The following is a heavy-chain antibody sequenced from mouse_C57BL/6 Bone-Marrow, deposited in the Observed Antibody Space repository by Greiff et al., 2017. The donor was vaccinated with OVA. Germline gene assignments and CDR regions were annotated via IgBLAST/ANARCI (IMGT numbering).Heavy chain of an antibody. Sequence: QVQLQQSGAELAKPGASVKLSCKASGYTFTSYWMHWVKQRPGQGLEWIGYINPSSGYTKYHQKFKDKATLTADKSSSTAYMQLRSLTDEDSAVYYCARGGNYDYDDGTVGWFACWGQGTLVTVSA. V-gene: IGHV1-7*01. CDR3: ARGGNYDYDDGTVGWFAC. J-gene: IGHJ3*01. CDR1: GYTFTSYW. D-gene: IGHD2-4*01. CDR2: INPSSGYT.